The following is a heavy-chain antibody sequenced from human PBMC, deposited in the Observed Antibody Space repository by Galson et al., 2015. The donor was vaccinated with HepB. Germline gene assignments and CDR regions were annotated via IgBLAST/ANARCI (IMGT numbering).Heavy chain of an antibody. Sequence: SVKVSCKASGYTSSTYSITWVRQAPGQGLEWMGWINPYNRDTKYARKLQGRVTMTTDTLARTAYMELRSLRSDDTAVYYCARGALVAVVGGTQNNWFAPWGQGTLVTVSS. V-gene: IGHV1-18*01. CDR2: INPYNRDT. CDR1: GYTSSTYS. J-gene: IGHJ5*02. D-gene: IGHD2-15*01. CDR3: ARGALVAVVGGTQNNWFAP.